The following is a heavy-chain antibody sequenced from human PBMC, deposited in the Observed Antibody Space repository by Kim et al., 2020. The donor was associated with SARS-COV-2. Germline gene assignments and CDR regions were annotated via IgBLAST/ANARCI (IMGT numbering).Heavy chain of an antibody. CDR3: AKAPIVVVPAASNWFDP. J-gene: IGHJ5*02. D-gene: IGHD2-2*01. Sequence: SVKGRLTISRDNSKNTLYLQMNSLRAEDTAVYYCAKAPIVVVPAASNWFDPWGQGTLVTVSS. V-gene: IGHV3-23*01.